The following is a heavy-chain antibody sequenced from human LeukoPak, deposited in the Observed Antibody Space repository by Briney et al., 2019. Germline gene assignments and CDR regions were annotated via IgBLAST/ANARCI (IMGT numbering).Heavy chain of an antibody. D-gene: IGHD6-6*01. CDR3: AKVPRGSSGAFDI. CDR2: INSDGSST. Sequence: GGSLRLSCAASGFTFSSYWMHWVRQAPGKGLVWVSRINSDGSSTYYADSVKGRFTISRDNSKNTLYLQMNSLRAEDTAVYYCAKVPRGSSGAFDIWGQGTMVTVSS. CDR1: GFTFSSYW. J-gene: IGHJ3*02. V-gene: IGHV3-74*01.